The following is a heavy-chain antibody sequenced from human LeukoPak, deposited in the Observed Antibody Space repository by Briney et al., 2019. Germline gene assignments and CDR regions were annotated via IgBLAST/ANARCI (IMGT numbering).Heavy chain of an antibody. D-gene: IGHD3-22*01. V-gene: IGHV3-43*02. CDR3: AKAGDSSGYYDFDY. Sequence: LSGGSLRLSCAASGFTFSSYGMHWVRQAPGKGLEWVSLISGDGGSTYYADSVKGRFTISRDNSKNSLYLQMNSLRTEDTALYYCAKAGDSSGYYDFDYWGQGTLVTVSS. J-gene: IGHJ4*02. CDR1: GFTFSSYG. CDR2: ISGDGGST.